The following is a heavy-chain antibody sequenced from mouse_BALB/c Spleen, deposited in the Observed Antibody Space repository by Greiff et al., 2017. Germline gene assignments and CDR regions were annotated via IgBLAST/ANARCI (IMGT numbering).Heavy chain of an antibody. D-gene: IGHD1-1*01. CDR1: GFTFSSYG. J-gene: IGHJ2*01. CDR2: ISSGGSYT. V-gene: IGHV5-6*01. Sequence: EVQVVESGGDLVKPGGSLKLSCAASGFTFSSYGMSWVRQTPDKRLEWVATISSGGSYTYYPDSVKGRFTISRGNAKNTLYLQMSSLKSEDTAMYYCARQSTVVDYWGQGTTLTVSS. CDR3: ARQSTVVDY.